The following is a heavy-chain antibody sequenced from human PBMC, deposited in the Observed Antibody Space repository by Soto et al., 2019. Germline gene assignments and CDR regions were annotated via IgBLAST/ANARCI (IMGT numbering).Heavy chain of an antibody. J-gene: IGHJ6*02. Sequence: GGSLRLSCAASGFTFSSYSMNWVRQAPGKGLEWVSSISSSSSYIYYADSVKGRFTISRDNAKNSLYLQMNSLRAEDTAVYYCARAGSRTSCCQYGMDVWGQGTTVTVSS. V-gene: IGHV3-21*01. CDR2: ISSSSSYI. CDR1: GFTFSSYS. D-gene: IGHD2-2*01. CDR3: ARAGSRTSCCQYGMDV.